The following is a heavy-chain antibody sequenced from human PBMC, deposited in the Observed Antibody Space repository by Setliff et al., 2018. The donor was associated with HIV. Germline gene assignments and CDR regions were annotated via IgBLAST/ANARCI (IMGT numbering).Heavy chain of an antibody. CDR1: GGSISNNSYY. CDR2: LFYNGNT. V-gene: IGHV4-39*02. CDR3: TRRAHGRQEPL. Sequence: KPSETLSLTCTVSGGSISNNSYYWGWVRQPPGKGLELIGNLFYNGNTYYNPSLKSRVTISVDTSKNHFSLKVNSVTASDTAVYYCTRRAHGRQEPLWDQGTLVTVSS. J-gene: IGHJ4*02.